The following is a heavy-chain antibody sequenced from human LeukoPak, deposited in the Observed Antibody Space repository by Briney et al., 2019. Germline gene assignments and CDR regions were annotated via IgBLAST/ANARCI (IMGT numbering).Heavy chain of an antibody. D-gene: IGHD6-19*01. CDR1: GDILSSNSAA. J-gene: IGHJ4*02. CDR3: ARGYSSGWYAFDY. V-gene: IGHV6-1*01. CDR2: TYYRSKWYN. Sequence: SQTLSLTCAISGDILSSNSAAWHWIRQSPSRGLEWLGRTYYRSKWYNDYAVSVKSRITINPDTSKNQFSLQLNSVTPEDTAVYYCARGYSSGWYAFDYWGQGTLVTVSS.